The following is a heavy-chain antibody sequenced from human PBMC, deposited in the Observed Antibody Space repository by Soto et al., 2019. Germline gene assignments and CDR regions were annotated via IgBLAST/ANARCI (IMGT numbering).Heavy chain of an antibody. CDR2: IYYSGST. Sequence: SETLSLTCTVSGGSISSYYWSWIRQPPGKGLEWIGYIYYSGSTNYNPSLKSRVTISVDTSKNQFSLKLSSVTAADTAVYYCARDTYGDYGPDYYYGMDVWGQGTTVTVSS. CDR1: GGSISSYY. J-gene: IGHJ6*02. D-gene: IGHD4-17*01. V-gene: IGHV4-59*01. CDR3: ARDTYGDYGPDYYYGMDV.